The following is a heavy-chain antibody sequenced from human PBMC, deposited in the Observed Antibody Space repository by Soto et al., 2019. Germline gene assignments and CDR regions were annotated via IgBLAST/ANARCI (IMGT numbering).Heavy chain of an antibody. CDR2: LSGNGRST. CDR3: ARVRQDYGDYDY. CDR1: GFTFSMHA. D-gene: IGHD4-17*01. V-gene: IGHV3-64*01. Sequence: EVQLVESGGALVQPGGSLRLSCAASGFTFSMHAIHWVRQAPGKVLDFVSGLSGNGRSTYYSNSVKGRFTISRDNSKNTLYHQMGSLRAEDTAVYYCARVRQDYGDYDYWGQGTLVTVSS. J-gene: IGHJ4*02.